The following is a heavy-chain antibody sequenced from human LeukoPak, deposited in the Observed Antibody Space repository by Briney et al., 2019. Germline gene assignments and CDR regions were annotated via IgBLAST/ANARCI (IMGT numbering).Heavy chain of an antibody. V-gene: IGHV4-34*01. CDR2: INHSGST. D-gene: IGHD5-18*01. CDR3: ASSGYSYGDY. CDR1: GGSFSGYY. J-gene: IGHJ4*02. Sequence: PSETPSLTCAVYGGSFSGYYWSWIRQPPGEGLEWIGEINHSGSTNYNPSLKSRVTISVDTSKNQFSLKLSSVTAADTAVYYCASSGYSYGDYWGQGTLVTVSS.